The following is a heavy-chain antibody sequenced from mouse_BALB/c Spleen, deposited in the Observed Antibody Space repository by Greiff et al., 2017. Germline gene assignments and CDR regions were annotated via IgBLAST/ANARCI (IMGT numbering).Heavy chain of an antibody. CDR3: ARDDYDGGDYFDY. D-gene: IGHD2-4*01. Sequence: EVQLVESGPELVKPGASVKIPCKASGYTFTDYNMDWVKQSHGKSLEWIGDINPNNGGTIYNQKFKGKATLTVDKSSSTAYMELRSLTSEDTAVYYCARDDYDGGDYFDYWGQGTTLTVSS. V-gene: IGHV1-18*01. J-gene: IGHJ2*01. CDR2: INPNNGGT. CDR1: GYTFTDYN.